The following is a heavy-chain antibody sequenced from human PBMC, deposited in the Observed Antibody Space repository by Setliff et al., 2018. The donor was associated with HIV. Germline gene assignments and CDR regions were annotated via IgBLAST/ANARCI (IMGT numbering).Heavy chain of an antibody. CDR3: ARQRAGEIEELPGALPLRGVFDL. CDR2: MKEGGRT. V-gene: IGHV4-30-2*01. D-gene: IGHD1-7*01. J-gene: IGHJ3*01. Sequence: SETLSLTCAMSGDSLNSDAFSWSWIRLPPGEGLEWIGYMKEGGRTYYNPSLRSRVTITSDKSKNQLSLTLNSVTAADTAVYYCARQRAGEIEELPGALPLRGVFDLWGQGTMVTVS. CDR1: GDSLNSDAFS.